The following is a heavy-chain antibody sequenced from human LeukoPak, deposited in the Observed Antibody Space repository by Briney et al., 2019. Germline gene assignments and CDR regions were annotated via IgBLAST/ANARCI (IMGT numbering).Heavy chain of an antibody. CDR1: GSTFDDYA. CDR3: ARRAYDSSGRTFDY. D-gene: IGHD3-22*01. J-gene: IGHJ4*02. Sequence: GRSLRLSCAASGSTFDDYAMHWVRQAPGKGLEWVSGISWNSGSIGYADSVKGRFTISRDNSKNTLYLQMNSLRAEDTAVYYCARRAYDSSGRTFDYWGQGTLVTVSS. V-gene: IGHV3-9*01. CDR2: ISWNSGSI.